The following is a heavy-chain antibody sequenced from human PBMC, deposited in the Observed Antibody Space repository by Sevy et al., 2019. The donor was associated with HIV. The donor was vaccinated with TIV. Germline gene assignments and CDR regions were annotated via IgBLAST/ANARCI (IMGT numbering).Heavy chain of an antibody. CDR2: ISNSGTTK. CDR3: ATHQLFASGYLGYFDY. J-gene: IGHJ4*02. Sequence: GESLKNSCAASGFTFSDYYISWIRQAPGKGLEWISYISNSGTTKYYADSAKGRFTISRDNTKNSLYLQVNNLRAEDTAVYYCATHQLFASGYLGYFDYWGQGTLVTVSS. D-gene: IGHD3-3*01. CDR1: GFTFSDYY. V-gene: IGHV3-11*01.